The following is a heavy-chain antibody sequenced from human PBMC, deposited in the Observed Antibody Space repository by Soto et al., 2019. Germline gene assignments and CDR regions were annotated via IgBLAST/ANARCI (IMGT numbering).Heavy chain of an antibody. J-gene: IGHJ6*02. Sequence: GGSLRLSCAASGFTFSSYGMHWVRQAPGKGLEWVAVISYDGSNKYYADSVKGRFTISRDNSKNTLYLQMNSLRAEETAVYYCAKELLRYFDWLYDSYYYYGMDVWGQGTTVTVSS. V-gene: IGHV3-30*18. CDR3: AKELLRYFDWLYDSYYYYGMDV. D-gene: IGHD3-9*01. CDR2: ISYDGSNK. CDR1: GFTFSSYG.